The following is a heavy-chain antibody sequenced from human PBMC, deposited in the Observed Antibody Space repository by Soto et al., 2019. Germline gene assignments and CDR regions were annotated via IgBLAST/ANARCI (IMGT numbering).Heavy chain of an antibody. Sequence: ASVKVSCKASGYTFTSYFIHWIRQAPGQGLEWMGIINPSDSSTNYAQKFRGRITMTRDTSTSTIYMELSSLRSGDTAVYYCARDWPPNKVKTRTGWFDPWGQGTLVTVSS. CDR1: GYTFTSYF. CDR2: INPSDSST. CDR3: ARDWPPNKVKTRTGWFDP. J-gene: IGHJ5*02. D-gene: IGHD1-1*01. V-gene: IGHV1-46*01.